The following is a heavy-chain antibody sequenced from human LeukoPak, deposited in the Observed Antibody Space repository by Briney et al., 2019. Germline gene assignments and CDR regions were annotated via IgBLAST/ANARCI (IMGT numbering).Heavy chain of an antibody. CDR1: GFTFSSYA. V-gene: IGHV3-23*01. Sequence: GGSLRLSCAASGFTFSSYAMSWVRQAPGKGLEWVSAISGSGGSTYYADSVMGRFTISRDNSKNTLYLQMNSLRAEDTAVYYCAKDSGGGYYYDSSGTTDYWGQGTLVTVSS. CDR2: ISGSGGST. D-gene: IGHD3-22*01. CDR3: AKDSGGGYYYDSSGTTDY. J-gene: IGHJ4*02.